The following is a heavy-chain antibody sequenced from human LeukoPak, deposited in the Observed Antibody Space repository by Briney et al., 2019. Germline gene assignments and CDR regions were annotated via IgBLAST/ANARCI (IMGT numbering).Heavy chain of an antibody. CDR2: IYHSGST. D-gene: IGHD3-3*01. Sequence: PSQTLSLTCAVSGGSISSGGYSWSWIRQPPGKGLEWIGYIYHSGSTYYNPSLKSRVTISVDRSKNQFSLKLSSVTAADTAVYYCARGGGDDFWSGVPVPFDPWGQGTLVTVPS. CDR3: ARGGGDDFWSGVPVPFDP. CDR1: GGSISSGGYS. V-gene: IGHV4-30-2*01. J-gene: IGHJ5*02.